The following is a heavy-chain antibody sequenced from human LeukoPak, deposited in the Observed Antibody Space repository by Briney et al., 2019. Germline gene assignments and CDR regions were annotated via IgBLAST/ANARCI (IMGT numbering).Heavy chain of an antibody. CDR2: IYYSGST. J-gene: IGHJ5*02. CDR1: GGSISSGGYY. D-gene: IGHD3-10*01. Sequence: SETLSLTCTVSGGSISSGGYYWSWIRQHPGKGLEWIGYIYYSGSTYYNPSLKSRVTISVDTSNNQFSLKLSSVTAADTAVYYCAREDFDGSGSSPPWGQGTLVTVSS. CDR3: AREDFDGSGSSPP. V-gene: IGHV4-31*03.